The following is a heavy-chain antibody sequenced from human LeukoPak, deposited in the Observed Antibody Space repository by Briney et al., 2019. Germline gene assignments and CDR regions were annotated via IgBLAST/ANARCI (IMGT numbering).Heavy chain of an antibody. V-gene: IGHV4-61*08. D-gene: IGHD3-9*01. CDR1: GGSIGSGGYY. CDR3: ASTGVYYDILTGYPLSMDYYYYGMDV. CDR2: IYYSGST. Sequence: PSETLSLTCTVSGGSIGSGGYYWSWIRQPPGKGLEWIGYIYYSGSTNYNPSLKSRVTISVDTSKNQFSLKLSSVTAADTAVYYCASTGVYYDILTGYPLSMDYYYYGMDVWGQGTTVTVSS. J-gene: IGHJ6*02.